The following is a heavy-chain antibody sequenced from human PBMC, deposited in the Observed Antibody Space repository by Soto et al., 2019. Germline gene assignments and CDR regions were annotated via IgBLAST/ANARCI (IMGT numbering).Heavy chain of an antibody. CDR1: GFTFSSYG. D-gene: IGHD1-1*01. V-gene: IGHV3-33*01. Sequence: QVQLVESGGGVVQPGRSLRLSCAASGFTFSSYGMHWVRQAPGKGLEWVAVIWYDGSNKYYADSVKGRFTISRDNSKNTLYLQMNSLRAEDTAVYYCARDSSTSPGAFDIWGQGTMVTVSS. CDR3: ARDSSTSPGAFDI. CDR2: IWYDGSNK. J-gene: IGHJ3*02.